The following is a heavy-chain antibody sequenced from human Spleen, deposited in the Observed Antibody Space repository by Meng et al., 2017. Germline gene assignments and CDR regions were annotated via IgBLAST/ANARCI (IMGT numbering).Heavy chain of an antibody. V-gene: IGHV1-3*01. J-gene: IGHJ4*02. CDR1: GFSFTSYA. Sequence: ASVKVSCKASGFSFTSYAMHWVRQAPGQRLEWVGWINAGNGNTKYSQKFQGRVTITRDTSASTAYMELSSLRSEDTAVYYCARDLIMVRGVTFDYWGQGTLVTVSS. CDR3: ARDLIMVRGVTFDY. CDR2: INAGNGNT. D-gene: IGHD3-10*01.